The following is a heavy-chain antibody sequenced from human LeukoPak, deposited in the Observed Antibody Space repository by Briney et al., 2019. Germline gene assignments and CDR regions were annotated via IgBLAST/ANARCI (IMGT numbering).Heavy chain of an antibody. V-gene: IGHV1-46*01. Sequence: GASVKVSCKASGYTFTNYFMHWVRQAPGQGLEWMGVINPSGGGTTYAQRFQGRVTMTRDTSTSTVHMELSSLRSEDTAVYYCARDRIGCGSSSCYIDYWGQGTLVTVSS. J-gene: IGHJ4*02. CDR3: ARDRIGCGSSSCYIDY. D-gene: IGHD2-2*02. CDR2: INPSGGGT. CDR1: GYTFTNYF.